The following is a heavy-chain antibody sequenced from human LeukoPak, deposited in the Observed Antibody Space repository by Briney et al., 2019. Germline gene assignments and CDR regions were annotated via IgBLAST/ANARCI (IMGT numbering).Heavy chain of an antibody. CDR2: ISWNSGSI. V-gene: IGHV3-9*01. D-gene: IGHD3-3*01. CDR3: AKGLSITIFGVVTPFDY. CDR1: VFTFDDYA. Sequence: GGSLRLSCAASVFTFDDYAMHWVRPAAGKGVEWVSGISWNSGSIGYAASVTGRFTISRDHDKNSLYLQMNSLRAEDTALYYCAKGLSITIFGVVTPFDYWGQGTLVTVSS. J-gene: IGHJ4*02.